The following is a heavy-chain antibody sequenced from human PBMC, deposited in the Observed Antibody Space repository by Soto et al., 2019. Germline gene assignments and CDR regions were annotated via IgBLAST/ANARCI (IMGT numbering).Heavy chain of an antibody. V-gene: IGHV4-59*01. Sequence: SETLSLTCTVSGGSISSYYWSWIRQPPGSRLEWLGHIFYSGDTSSYNPSLKSRVSMSVDTSKNQFSLKLRSVSADDTAVYFWARVSYFRGFDWLFAFDSWGQGALVTVSS. J-gene: IGHJ4*02. CDR1: GGSISSYY. CDR3: ARVSYFRGFDWLFAFDS. D-gene: IGHD3-9*01. CDR2: IFYSGDTS.